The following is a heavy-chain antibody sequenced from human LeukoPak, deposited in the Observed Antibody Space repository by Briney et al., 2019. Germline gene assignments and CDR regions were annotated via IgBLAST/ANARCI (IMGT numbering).Heavy chain of an antibody. CDR3: AKDRDGYVWGSYRYGFDY. D-gene: IGHD3-16*02. J-gene: IGHJ4*02. Sequence: GGSLRLSCAASGFTFSSYAMSWVRQAPGKGLEWVSAISGSGGSTYYADSVKGRFTISRDNSKNTLYLQMNSLRAEDTAVYYCAKDRDGYVWGSYRYGFDYWGQGTLVTVSS. CDR1: GFTFSSYA. V-gene: IGHV3-23*01. CDR2: ISGSGGST.